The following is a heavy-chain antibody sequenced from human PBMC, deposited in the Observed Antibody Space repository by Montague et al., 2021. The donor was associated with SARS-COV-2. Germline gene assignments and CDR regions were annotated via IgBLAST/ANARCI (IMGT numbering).Heavy chain of an antibody. CDR2: ISHSGTS. Sequence: SETLSLTCTVSGASIRSGSYFWAWFRQPPGTYLEWIGGISHSGTSYYNLSLNTRATISVDTSRNQFSLRLTSVTAADTASYFCARRGVLDFYESAGYKYIWWCDSWGQGILVTVS. J-gene: IGHJ5*01. CDR3: ARRGVLDFYESAGYKYIWWCDS. CDR1: GASIRSGSYF. V-gene: IGHV4-39*01. D-gene: IGHD3-22*01.